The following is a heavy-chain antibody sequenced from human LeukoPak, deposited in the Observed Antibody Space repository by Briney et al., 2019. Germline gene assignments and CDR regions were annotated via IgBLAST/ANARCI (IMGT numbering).Heavy chain of an antibody. CDR1: RFILRSYD. D-gene: IGHD6-19*01. Sequence: PGGSQSLSYGVWRFILRSYDMHGVRQAPGKGLEWVAFIRYDGSNKYYADSVKGRFTISRDNSKNTLYLQMNSLRGEDTSVYYCANPYSSAWYSPLDYWGQGTLVTVSS. CDR2: IRYDGSNK. J-gene: IGHJ4*02. CDR3: ANPYSSAWYSPLDY. V-gene: IGHV3-30*02.